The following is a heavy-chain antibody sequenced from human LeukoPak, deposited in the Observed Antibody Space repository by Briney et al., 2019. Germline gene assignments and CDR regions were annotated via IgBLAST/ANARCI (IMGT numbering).Heavy chain of an antibody. V-gene: IGHV1-18*01. Sequence: ASVKVSCKASGYTFTSYGISWVRQAPGQGLEWMGWISAYNGNTNYAQKLQGRVTMTTDTSTSTAYKEVESLRSGGPGLYYCAGDRQGGYWGQGTLVTVSS. CDR1: GYTFTSYG. CDR3: AGDRQGGY. J-gene: IGHJ4*02. CDR2: ISAYNGNT. D-gene: IGHD3-16*01.